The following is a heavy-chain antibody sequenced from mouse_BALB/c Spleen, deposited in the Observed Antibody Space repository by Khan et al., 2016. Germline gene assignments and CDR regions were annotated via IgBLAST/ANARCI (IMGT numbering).Heavy chain of an antibody. V-gene: IGHV2-6-7*01. CDR2: IWADGRT. CDR1: GFSLTGYG. CDR3: TSDCDGFAY. Sequence: QVQLKQSGPGLVAPSQSLSITCTVSGFSLTGYGVNWVRQPPGKGLEWLGKIWADGRTDYNSALKSRVSISKDNSKSQVVLKMNSLQTEDTANYYCTSDCDGFAYWGQGTLVIVSA. J-gene: IGHJ3*01.